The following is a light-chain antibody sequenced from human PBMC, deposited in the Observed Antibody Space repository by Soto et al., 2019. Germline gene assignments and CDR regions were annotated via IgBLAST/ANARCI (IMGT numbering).Light chain of an antibody. Sequence: QSALTQPASVSGSPGQSITIFCAGSNSDIGAYHYVSWYQQHPGEAPRLIIYDVNYRPSGVSHRFSGSKSDNTASLTFSGLQVEDEADYYCSSFTPISTPVFGGGTMDTVL. CDR1: NSDIGAYHY. CDR3: SSFTPISTPV. V-gene: IGLV2-14*03. CDR2: DVN. J-gene: IGLJ3*02.